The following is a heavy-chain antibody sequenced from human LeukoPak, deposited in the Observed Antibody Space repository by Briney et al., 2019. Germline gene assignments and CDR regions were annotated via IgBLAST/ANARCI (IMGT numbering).Heavy chain of an antibody. V-gene: IGHV4-39*07. CDR2: IYYSGST. J-gene: IGHJ6*03. Sequence: SETLSLTCTVSGDSISSSSYYWGWIRQPPGKGLEWIGNIYYSGSTYYNPSLKSRVTISVDTSKNQFSLKLTSVTAADTAVYYCARTTEGGYTYGYFYYYYMDVWGKGTTVTISS. CDR3: ARTTEGGYTYGYFYYYYMDV. D-gene: IGHD5-18*01. CDR1: GDSISSSSYY.